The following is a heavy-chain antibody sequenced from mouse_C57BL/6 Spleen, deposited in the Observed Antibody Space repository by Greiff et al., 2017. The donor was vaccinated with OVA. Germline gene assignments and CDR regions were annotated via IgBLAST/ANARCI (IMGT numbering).Heavy chain of an antibody. Sequence: VQLQQPGAELVKPGASVKLSCKASGYTFTSYWMQWVKQRPGQGLEWIGEIDPSDSYTNYNQKFKGKATLTVDTSSSTAYMQLSSLTSEDSAVYYCARGQLEGYWGQGTTLTVSS. V-gene: IGHV1-50*01. CDR2: IDPSDSYT. CDR1: GYTFTSYW. D-gene: IGHD6-1*01. J-gene: IGHJ2*01. CDR3: ARGQLEGY.